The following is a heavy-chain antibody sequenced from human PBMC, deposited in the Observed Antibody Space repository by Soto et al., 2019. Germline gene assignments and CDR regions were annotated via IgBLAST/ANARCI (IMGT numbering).Heavy chain of an antibody. CDR2: IYYSGST. J-gene: IGHJ3*02. V-gene: IGHV4-59*08. CDR1: GGSISSYY. CDR3: ARRYGLSAFDI. D-gene: IGHD3-10*01. Sequence: QVQLQESGPGLVKPSETLSLTCTVSGGSISSYYWSWIRQPPGKGLEWIGDIYYSGSTNYNPSHKSRFTISVDTSKNQFSLKLSSVTAADTAVYFCARRYGLSAFDIWGQGTMVTVSS.